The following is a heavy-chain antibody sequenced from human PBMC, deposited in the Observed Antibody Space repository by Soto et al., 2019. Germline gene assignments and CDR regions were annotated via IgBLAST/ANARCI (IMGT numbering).Heavy chain of an antibody. CDR2: ISAYNGNT. D-gene: IGHD3-10*01. CDR1: GYTFTSYG. Sequence: QVQLVQSGAEVKKPGASVKVSCKASGYTFTSYGIIWVRQAPGQGLEWMGWISAYNGNTNYAQKLQGSVTMTTDTATSTAYMELRRLRSDDTAVYYCAREVVLLSFGEFLPIGMDVWGQGTTVTVAS. V-gene: IGHV1-18*01. CDR3: AREVVLLSFGEFLPIGMDV. J-gene: IGHJ6*02.